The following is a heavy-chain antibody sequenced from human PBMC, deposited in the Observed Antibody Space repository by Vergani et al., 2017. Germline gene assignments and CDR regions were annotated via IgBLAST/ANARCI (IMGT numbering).Heavy chain of an antibody. J-gene: IGHJ4*02. D-gene: IGHD5-12*01. CDR2: ISAYNGNT. Sequence: QVQLVQSGAELKKPGASVTVSCKASGYSFYTYGISWVRQAPGQGLEWMGLISAYNGNTNYAQKFQGRVTMTRDTSTSTDYMELRSLGTDDTAVYYCAREEEATWNYWGQGTMVTISS. V-gene: IGHV1-18*01. CDR1: GYSFYTYG. CDR3: AREEEATWNY.